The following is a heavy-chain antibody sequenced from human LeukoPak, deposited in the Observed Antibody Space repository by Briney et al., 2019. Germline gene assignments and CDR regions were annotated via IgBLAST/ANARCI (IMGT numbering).Heavy chain of an antibody. CDR1: GFTVSSNY. J-gene: IGHJ4*02. CDR3: ATYDSSGYYLDY. V-gene: IGHV3-53*01. CDR2: IYSGGST. D-gene: IGHD3-22*01. Sequence: GGSLRLSCAASGFTVSSNYMSWVRQAPGKGLEWVSVIYSGGSTYYADSVKGRFTISRDNSKNTLYLRMNSLRAEDTAVYYCATYDSSGYYLDYWGQGTLITVSS.